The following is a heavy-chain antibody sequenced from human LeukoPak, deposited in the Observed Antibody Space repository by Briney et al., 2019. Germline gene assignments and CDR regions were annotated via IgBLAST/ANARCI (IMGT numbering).Heavy chain of an antibody. J-gene: IGHJ4*02. CDR3: TRDLQGYSSGWYRGDY. Sequence: GGSLRLSCAASGFTFRTYWMSWVRQAPGKGLEWVALIKQDGSEKYYVDSVKGRFTISRDNAKNSLYLQMNSLRAEDTAVYYCTRDLQGYSSGWYRGDYWGQGTLVTVSS. CDR1: GFTFRTYW. D-gene: IGHD6-19*01. CDR2: IKQDGSEK. V-gene: IGHV3-7*01.